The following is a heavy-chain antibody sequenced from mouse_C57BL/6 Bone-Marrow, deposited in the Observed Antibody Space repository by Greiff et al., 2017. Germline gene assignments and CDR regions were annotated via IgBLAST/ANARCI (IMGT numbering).Heavy chain of an antibody. J-gene: IGHJ1*03. V-gene: IGHV5-4*01. Sequence: EVKVVESGGGLVKPGGSLKLSCAASGFTFSSYAMSWVRQTPEKRLEWVATISDGGSYTYYPENVKGRFTLSRDNAKNNLYLQMSHLKSEDTAMXYCAREKIYSYYYGSRGDWYFDVWGTGTTVTVSS. CDR2: ISDGGSYT. CDR3: AREKIYSYYYGSRGDWYFDV. CDR1: GFTFSSYA. D-gene: IGHD1-1*01.